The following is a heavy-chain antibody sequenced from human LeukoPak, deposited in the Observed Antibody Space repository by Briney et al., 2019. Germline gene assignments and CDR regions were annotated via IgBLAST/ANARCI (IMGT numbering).Heavy chain of an antibody. CDR3: AGIRVGAANFDD. J-gene: IGHJ4*02. V-gene: IGHV4-59*01. CDR1: GGSIRFYY. CDR2: VCFSGTT. Sequence: ASETLSLTCTVSGGSIRFYYWSWIRQPPGKGLEWIGYVCFSGTTNYNPALQSRVTISLAPSKNQFSLKLTSVTAADTAVYYCAGIRVGAANFDDWGQGTLVTVSS. D-gene: IGHD2-15*01.